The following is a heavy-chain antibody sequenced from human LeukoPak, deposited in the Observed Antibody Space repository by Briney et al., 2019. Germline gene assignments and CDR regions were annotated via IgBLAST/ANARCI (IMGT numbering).Heavy chain of an antibody. V-gene: IGHV3-15*01. CDR3: TTAVGVFDY. CDR1: GFTFSNAW. CDR2: IKSKTDGETT. J-gene: IGHJ4*02. Sequence: AGGSLRLSCAASGFTFSNAWMSWVRQAPGKGLEWVGRIKSKTDGETTDYAAPVKGRFTISRDDSKNTLYLQMNSLKTEDTAVYYCTTAVGVFDYRGQGTLVTVSS. D-gene: IGHD3-10*01.